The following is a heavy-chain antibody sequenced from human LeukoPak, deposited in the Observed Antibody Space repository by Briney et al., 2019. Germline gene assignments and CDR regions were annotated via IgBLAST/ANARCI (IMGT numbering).Heavy chain of an antibody. CDR1: GFTFSNFW. CDR2: IKQDETEK. CDR3: ARFGIGSSGYTDY. V-gene: IGHV3-7*01. Sequence: GGSLRLSCTASGFTFSNFWMGWVRQAPGKGLEWVANIKQDETEKFYLGSVKGRFTISRDNSKNTLYLQMNSLRAEDTAVYYCARFGIGSSGYTDYWGQGTLVTVSS. J-gene: IGHJ4*02. D-gene: IGHD3-22*01.